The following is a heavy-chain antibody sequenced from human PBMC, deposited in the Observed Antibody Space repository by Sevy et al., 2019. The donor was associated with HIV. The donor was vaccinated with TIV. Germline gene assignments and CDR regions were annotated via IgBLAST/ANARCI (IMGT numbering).Heavy chain of an antibody. CDR3: ARDQYYGSGTRGAFDY. J-gene: IGHJ4*01. CDR2: INPNSGGT. V-gene: IGHV1-2*06. CDR1: GYTFTDYY. D-gene: IGHD3-10*01. Sequence: ASVKVSCKASGYTFTDYYMYWVRQAPGQGLEWMGRINPNSGGTNYAQKFQGRVTMTRDTSISTAYMELSRLISDDTAVYYCARDQYYGSGTRGAFDYWGHGTLVTVSS.